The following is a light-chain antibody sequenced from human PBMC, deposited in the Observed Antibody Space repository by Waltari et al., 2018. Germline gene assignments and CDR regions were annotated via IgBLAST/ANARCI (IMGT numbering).Light chain of an antibody. V-gene: IGLV1-44*01. CDR2: RNN. Sequence: QAVLTQPPSASGTPGQRVTISCSGSSSNIGSNNGKWYQQLPGTAPKLLIDRNNQRPSVVPVRFSASQSRTSASLAISGLQSEDEADYYCAAWDDSLNGVVFGGGTQLTVL. J-gene: IGLJ2*01. CDR3: AAWDDSLNGVV. CDR1: SSNIGSNN.